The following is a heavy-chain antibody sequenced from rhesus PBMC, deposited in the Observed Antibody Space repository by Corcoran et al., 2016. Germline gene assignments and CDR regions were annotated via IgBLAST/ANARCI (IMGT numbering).Heavy chain of an antibody. CDR3: AREGGFDY. Sequence: QGQLQESGRGLVKALEARSLPRPVSGCALRGYVLSGIPPPPGKGLEWIGNIYGNSAGTNYNPSLKSRVTISKDTSKNQFSLKLSAVTAADTAVYYCAREGGFDYWGQGVLVTVSS. CDR2: IYGNSAGT. CDR1: GCALRGYVL. V-gene: IGHV4-81*01. J-gene: IGHJ4*01.